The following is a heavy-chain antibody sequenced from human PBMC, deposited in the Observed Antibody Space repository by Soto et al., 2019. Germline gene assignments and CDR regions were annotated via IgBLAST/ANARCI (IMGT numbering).Heavy chain of an antibody. CDR1: GFTFSSYS. CDR2: ISDSGGKT. Sequence: EVQLTESGGGLVQPGGSLRLSCAASGFTFSSYSMTWVRQAPGKGLEWVSGISDSGGKTWYADSVKGRFTISRDNSKNTLFLQMNSLRAEDTAVYFCSKWSGFGDAWGQGTLVTVS. D-gene: IGHD3-10*01. J-gene: IGHJ5*02. CDR3: SKWSGFGDA. V-gene: IGHV3-23*01.